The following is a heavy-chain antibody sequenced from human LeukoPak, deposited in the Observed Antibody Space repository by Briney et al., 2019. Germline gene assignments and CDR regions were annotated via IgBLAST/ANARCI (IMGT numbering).Heavy chain of an antibody. D-gene: IGHD6-13*01. V-gene: IGHV4-59*08. CDR1: GGSISSYY. Sequence: SETLSLTCTVSGGSISSYYWSWIRQPPGKGLEWIGYIYYSGSTNYNPSLKSRVTISVDTSKNQFSLKLSSVTAADTAVYYCARTPAGYSNGMDVWGQGTTVTVSS. CDR2: IYYSGST. J-gene: IGHJ6*02. CDR3: ARTPAGYSNGMDV.